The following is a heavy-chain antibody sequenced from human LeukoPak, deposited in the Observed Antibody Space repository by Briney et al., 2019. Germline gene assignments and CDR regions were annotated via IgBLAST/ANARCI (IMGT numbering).Heavy chain of an antibody. CDR1: GGTFSSYA. CDR2: IIPIFGTA. Sequence: SVKVSCKASGGTFSSYAISWVGQAPGQGLEWMGGIIPIFGTANYAQKFQGRVTITADESTSTAYMELSSLRSEDTAVYYCARAGIAAAGTLDYWGQGPLVTVSS. D-gene: IGHD6-13*01. CDR3: ARAGIAAAGTLDY. V-gene: IGHV1-69*13. J-gene: IGHJ4*02.